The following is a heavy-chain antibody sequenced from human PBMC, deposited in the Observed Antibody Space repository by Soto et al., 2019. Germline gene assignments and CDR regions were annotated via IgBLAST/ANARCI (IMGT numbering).Heavy chain of an antibody. CDR1: GYTFTSYD. CDR2: MNPNSGNT. J-gene: IGHJ4*02. V-gene: IGHV1-8*01. D-gene: IGHD3-22*01. CDR3: ARAYSDSTSYYVRGFDF. Sequence: QVQLVQSGAEVKKPGASVKVSCKTSGYTFTSYDINWVREATGQGLEWVGWMNPNSGNTGYTQRYQGRVTMTWDTSQSTAYMELSSLGSEDSAVYYCARAYSDSTSYYVRGFDFWGQGTLVTVSS.